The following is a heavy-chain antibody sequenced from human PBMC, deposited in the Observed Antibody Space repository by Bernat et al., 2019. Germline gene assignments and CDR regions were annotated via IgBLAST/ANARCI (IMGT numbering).Heavy chain of an antibody. V-gene: IGHV3-21*01. CDR3: ARDGYRPSLQLWSNGVFDP. D-gene: IGHD5-18*01. J-gene: IGHJ5*02. Sequence: VQLVESGGGVVQPGRSLRLSCAASGFTFSSYSMNWVRQAPGKGLEWVSSISSSSSYIYYADSVKGRFTISRDNAKNSLYLQMNSLRAEDTAVYYCARDGYRPSLQLWSNGVFDPWGQGTLVTVSS. CDR1: GFTFSSYS. CDR2: ISSSSSYI.